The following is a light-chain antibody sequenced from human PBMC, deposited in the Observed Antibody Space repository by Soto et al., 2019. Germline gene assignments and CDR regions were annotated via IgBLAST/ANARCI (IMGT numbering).Light chain of an antibody. J-gene: IGLJ2*01. CDR2: SNN. CDR3: AAWDDSXNGPX. Sequence: QSVLTQPPSASGTPGQRVTISCSGSSSNIGSNTVNWYQQLPGTAPKLLIYSNNQRPSGVPDRFSGSKSGTSASLAISGLQSEDEADYYCAAWDDSXNGPXFGGXTKLXV. CDR1: SSNIGSNT. V-gene: IGLV1-44*01.